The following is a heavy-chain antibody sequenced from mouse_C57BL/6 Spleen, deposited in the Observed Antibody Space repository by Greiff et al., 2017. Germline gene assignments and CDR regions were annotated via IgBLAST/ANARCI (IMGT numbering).Heavy chain of an antibody. CDR2: IWSGGST. D-gene: IGHD2-3*01. J-gene: IGHJ4*01. CDR1: GFSLTSYG. CDR3: ARKGSIYDGYYYAMDY. Sequence: QVTLKVSGPGLVQPSQSLSITCTVSGFSLTSYGVHWVRQSPGKGLEWLGVIWSGGSTDYNAAFISRLSISKDNSKSQVFFKMNSLQADDTAIYYCARKGSIYDGYYYAMDYWGQGTSVTVSS. V-gene: IGHV2-2*01.